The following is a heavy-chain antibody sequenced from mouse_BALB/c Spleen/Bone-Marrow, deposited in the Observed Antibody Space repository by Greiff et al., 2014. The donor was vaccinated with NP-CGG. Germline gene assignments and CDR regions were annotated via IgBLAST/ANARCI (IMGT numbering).Heavy chain of an antibody. J-gene: IGHJ3*01. D-gene: IGHD1-1*01. CDR2: IDPANVNT. CDR1: DFNIKDAY. V-gene: IGHV14-3*02. Sequence: EVQLQQSGAELVKPGASVKLSCTASDFNIKDAYMHWVKQRPEQGLEWIGRIDPANVNTKYDTKFQGEATITADTSSNTAYLLLSSLTSEDTAVYYCAVYYYGRSSFAYWGQGTLVTVSA. CDR3: AVYYYGRSSFAY.